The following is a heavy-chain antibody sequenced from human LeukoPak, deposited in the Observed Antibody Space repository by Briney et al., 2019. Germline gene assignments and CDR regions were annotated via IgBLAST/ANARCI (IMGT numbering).Heavy chain of an antibody. CDR3: ARGSELGSTTAFDY. CDR2: IWYDGGHK. D-gene: IGHD1-26*01. V-gene: IGHV3-33*01. Sequence: LSGGSLRLSCAASGFTFDTYGMHWVRQAPGKGLEWVAVIWYDGGHKYYAGSVKGRFTVSRDNSQNTLYLQMNSLRADDTALYYCARGSELGSTTAFDYWGQGTLVTVSS. J-gene: IGHJ4*02. CDR1: GFTFDTYG.